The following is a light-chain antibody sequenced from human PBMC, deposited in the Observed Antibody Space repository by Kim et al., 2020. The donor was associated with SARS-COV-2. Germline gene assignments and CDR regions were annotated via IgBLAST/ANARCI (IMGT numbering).Light chain of an antibody. CDR2: DVS. Sequence: QSISISCTGTSSDVGRDKYVSWYQQHPGKVPQVIIFDVSDRPSGVSNRFSASKSGNTASLTISGLQAEDEADYYCSSFARGGTLLFGGGTQLTVL. CDR3: SSFARGGTLL. J-gene: IGLJ2*01. CDR1: SSDVGRDKY. V-gene: IGLV2-14*03.